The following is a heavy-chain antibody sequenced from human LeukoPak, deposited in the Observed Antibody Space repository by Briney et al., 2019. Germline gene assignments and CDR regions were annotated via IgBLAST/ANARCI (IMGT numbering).Heavy chain of an antibody. J-gene: IGHJ4*02. CDR2: ISGSGGST. CDR1: GFTFSSYA. Sequence: GSLRLSCAASGFTFSSYAMSWVRQAPGKGLEWVSAISGSGGSTYYADSVKGRFTISRDNSKNTLYLQMNSLRAEDTAVYYCAKNEAIFGVVSPFDYWGQGTLVTVSS. D-gene: IGHD3-3*01. CDR3: AKNEAIFGVVSPFDY. V-gene: IGHV3-23*01.